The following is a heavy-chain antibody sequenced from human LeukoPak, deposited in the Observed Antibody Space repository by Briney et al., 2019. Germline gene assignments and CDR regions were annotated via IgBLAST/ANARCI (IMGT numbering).Heavy chain of an antibody. Sequence: GGSLRVSCAASGFTFSSYWMSWVRQAPGKGLEWVANIKQDGSEKYYVDSVKGRFTISRDNAKNSLYLQMNSLRAEDTAVYYCAREYYDILTGYSDYWGQGTLVTVSS. D-gene: IGHD3-9*01. V-gene: IGHV3-7*01. CDR3: AREYYDILTGYSDY. CDR2: IKQDGSEK. J-gene: IGHJ4*02. CDR1: GFTFSSYW.